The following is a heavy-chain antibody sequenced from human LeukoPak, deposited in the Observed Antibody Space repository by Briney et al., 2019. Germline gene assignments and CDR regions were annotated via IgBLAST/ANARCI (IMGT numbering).Heavy chain of an antibody. Sequence: SQTLSLTCAVYGVSLRGYYWSWIRQSPEKGLEWIGEISHEGDSIYNPSLKSRLTLSVDMSKNQFSLNLRSVTAADTAAYYCARGRNFVSDFYFDVWGKGTTVIVSS. D-gene: IGHD1-7*01. CDR3: ARGRNFVSDFYFDV. J-gene: IGHJ6*03. CDR1: GVSLRGYY. CDR2: ISHEGDS. V-gene: IGHV4-34*01.